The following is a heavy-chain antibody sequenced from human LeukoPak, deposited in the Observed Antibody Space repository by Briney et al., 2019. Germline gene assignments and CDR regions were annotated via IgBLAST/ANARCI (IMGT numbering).Heavy chain of an antibody. V-gene: IGHV3-48*04. CDR3: AKALEVTAIFDY. CDR1: GFTFSSYW. CDR2: ISHTFDIK. J-gene: IGHJ4*02. D-gene: IGHD2-21*02. Sequence: GGSLRLSCAASGFTFSSYWMSWVRQAPGKGLEWISHISHTFDIKYADSVKGRFTISRDNAKNTLYLQMNSLRAEDTAVYYCAKALEVTAIFDYWGQGTLVTVSS.